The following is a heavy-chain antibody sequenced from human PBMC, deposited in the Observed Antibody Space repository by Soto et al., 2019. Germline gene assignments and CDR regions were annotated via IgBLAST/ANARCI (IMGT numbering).Heavy chain of an antibody. D-gene: IGHD3-22*01. CDR2: NSAYNGNT. V-gene: IGHV1-18*01. CDR1: GYTFTKFG. CDR3: ARAAQRTYYDSSGYWPQDY. J-gene: IGHJ4*02. Sequence: ASVKVSCKSSGYTFTKFGISWVRQAPGQGLEWMGWNSAYNGNTNYAQKLQGRVTMTTDTSTSTAYMELRSLRSDDTAVYYCARAAQRTYYDSSGYWPQDYWGQGTLVTVSS.